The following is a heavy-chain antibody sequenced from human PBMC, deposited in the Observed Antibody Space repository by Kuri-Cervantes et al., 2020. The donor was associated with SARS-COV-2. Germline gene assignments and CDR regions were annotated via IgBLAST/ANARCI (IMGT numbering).Heavy chain of an antibody. Sequence: SETLSLTCTVSGGSISSSSYYWGWIRQPPGKGLEWIGSIYYSGSTYYNPSLKSRVTISVDTSKNQFSLKLSSVTAADTAVYYCARVRGLDSNYYYYYYVDVWGKGTTVTVSS. CDR3: ARVRGLDSNYYYYYYVDV. CDR1: GGSISSSSYY. D-gene: IGHD4-11*01. V-gene: IGHV4-39*07. J-gene: IGHJ6*03. CDR2: IYYSGST.